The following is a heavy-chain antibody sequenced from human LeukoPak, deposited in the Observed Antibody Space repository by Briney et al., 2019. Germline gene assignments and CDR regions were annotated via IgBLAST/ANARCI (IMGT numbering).Heavy chain of an antibody. CDR3: ARHVLSNRSFDT. V-gene: IGHV4-30-2*01. J-gene: IGHJ5*02. Sequence: SQTLSLTCTVSGGSISSGGYYWSWIRQPPGKGLEWIGYIYHSGSTYYNPSLKSRVSLSVDTSERYFSLKLTSVTAADTSVYYCARHVLSNRSFDTWGQGTLVSVSS. D-gene: IGHD4/OR15-4a*01. CDR1: GGSISSGGYY. CDR2: IYHSGST.